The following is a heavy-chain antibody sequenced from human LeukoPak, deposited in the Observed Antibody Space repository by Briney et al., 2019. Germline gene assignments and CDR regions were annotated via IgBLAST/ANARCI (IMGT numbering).Heavy chain of an antibody. CDR1: GGSISSYY. Sequence: SETLSLTCTVSGGSISSYYWSWIRRPPGKGLEWIGYIYYSGSTNYNPSLKSRVTISVDTSKNQFSLKLSSVTAADTAVYYCARGLGGYCSSTSCYELDYWGQGTLVTVSS. CDR2: IYYSGST. D-gene: IGHD2-2*03. CDR3: ARGLGGYCSSTSCYELDY. J-gene: IGHJ4*02. V-gene: IGHV4-59*01.